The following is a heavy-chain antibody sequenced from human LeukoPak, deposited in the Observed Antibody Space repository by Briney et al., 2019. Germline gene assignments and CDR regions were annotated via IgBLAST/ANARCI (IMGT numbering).Heavy chain of an antibody. CDR1: GTSISSSS. D-gene: IGHD2-15*01. CDR2: VFYGGSV. CDR3: ARRGGQKYNYFDP. V-gene: IGHV4-59*01. Sequence: PSETLSLTCSVSGTSISSSSWTWIRQPPGKGLEWIGYVFYGGSVNSNPSLKSRVTISLDTSKNQVSLTLTSVTPADTAVYYCARRGGQKYNYFDPWGQGTLVTVSS. J-gene: IGHJ5*02.